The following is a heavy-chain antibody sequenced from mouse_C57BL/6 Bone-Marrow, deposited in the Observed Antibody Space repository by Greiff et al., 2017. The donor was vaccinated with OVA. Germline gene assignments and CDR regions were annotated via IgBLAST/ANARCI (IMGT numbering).Heavy chain of an antibody. Sequence: EVQGVESGGGLVKPGGSLKLSCTASGFTFSDYGMHWVRQAPEKGLEWVAYISSGSSTIYYADTVKGRFTISRDNAKNTLFLQMTSLRSEDTAMYYCAKGKPYDLYWYVDVWGTGTTVTVSS. J-gene: IGHJ1*03. D-gene: IGHD2-3*01. CDR1: GFTFSDYG. V-gene: IGHV5-17*01. CDR3: AKGKPYDLYWYVDV. CDR2: ISSGSSTI.